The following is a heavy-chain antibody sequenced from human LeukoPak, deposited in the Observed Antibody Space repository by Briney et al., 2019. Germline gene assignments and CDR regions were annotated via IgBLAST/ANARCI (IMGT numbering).Heavy chain of an antibody. CDR1: GYTFTGYY. J-gene: IGHJ4*02. Sequence: ASVKVSCKASGYTFTGYYMHWVRQAPGQGLEWMGWINPNSGGTNYAQKFQGRVTMTRDTSISTAYMELSRLRSDDTAVYYCARDPSYYYDSSGGPFDYWGQGTLVTVSS. CDR2: INPNSGGT. CDR3: ARDPSYYYDSSGGPFDY. V-gene: IGHV1-2*02. D-gene: IGHD3-22*01.